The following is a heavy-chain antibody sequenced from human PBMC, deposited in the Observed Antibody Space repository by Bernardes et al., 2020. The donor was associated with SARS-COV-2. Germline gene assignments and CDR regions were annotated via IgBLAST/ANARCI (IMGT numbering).Heavy chain of an antibody. J-gene: IGHJ6*04. V-gene: IGHV4-39*01. D-gene: IGHD4-17*01. CDR2: IYYSGST. Sequence: SETLSLTCTVSGGSISSSSYYWGCIRQPPGKGLEWIGSIYYSGSTYYNPSLKSRVTISVDTSKNQFSLKLSSVTAADTAVYYCARRGPTMTLYYYYGMDVWGKGTTVTVAS. CDR3: ARRGPTMTLYYYYGMDV. CDR1: GGSISSSSYY.